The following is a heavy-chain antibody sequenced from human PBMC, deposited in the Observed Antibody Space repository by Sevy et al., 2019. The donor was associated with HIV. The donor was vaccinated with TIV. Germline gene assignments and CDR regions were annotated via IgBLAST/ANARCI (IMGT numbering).Heavy chain of an antibody. J-gene: IGHJ6*02. CDR3: AKQGCIVGAQPYYYGMDV. Sequence: GGSLRLSCAASGLTVSSNYMSWVRQAPGKGLEWVSVIYSGGSTYYADSVKGRFTISRDNSKNTLYLQMNSLRAEDTAVYYCAKQGCIVGAQPYYYGMDVWGQGTTVTVSS. CDR2: IYSGGST. CDR1: GLTVSSNY. D-gene: IGHD1-26*01. V-gene: IGHV3-53*01.